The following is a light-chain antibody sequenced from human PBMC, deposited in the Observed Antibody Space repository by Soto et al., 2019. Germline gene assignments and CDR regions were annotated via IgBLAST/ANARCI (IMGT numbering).Light chain of an antibody. CDR3: QQRSSWPLT. CDR1: QSVSTY. Sequence: EVVLTQSPATVSLSPGEGATLSCRASQSVSTYLAWYQHQPGQAPRLLIYDASNRATGIPARFSGSGSGTDFTLTISSLEPEDFAVYYCQQRSSWPLTFGAGTKVEIK. J-gene: IGKJ4*01. CDR2: DAS. V-gene: IGKV3-11*01.